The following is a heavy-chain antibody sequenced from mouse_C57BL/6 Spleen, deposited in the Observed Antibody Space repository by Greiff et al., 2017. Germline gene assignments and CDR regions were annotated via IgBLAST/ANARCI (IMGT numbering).Heavy chain of an antibody. D-gene: IGHD2-3*01. CDR3: ARERIYDGRTKGYFDV. J-gene: IGHJ1*03. CDR2: INYDGSST. V-gene: IGHV5-16*01. CDR1: GFTFSDYY. Sequence: EVKLVESEGGLVQPGSSMKLSCKASGFTFSDYYMAWVRQVPEKGLEWVANINYDGSSTYYLDSLKSRFIISRDNAKNILYLQMSSLKSEDTATYYCARERIYDGRTKGYFDVWGTGTTVTVSS.